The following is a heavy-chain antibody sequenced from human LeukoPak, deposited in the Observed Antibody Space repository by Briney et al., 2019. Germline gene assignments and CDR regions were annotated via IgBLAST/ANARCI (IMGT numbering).Heavy chain of an antibody. D-gene: IGHD6-19*01. Sequence: SVKVSCKASGGTFSSYAISWVRQAPGQGLEWMGGIIPIFGTANYAQKFQGRVTITADKSTSTAYMELSSLRSEDTAVYYRASARYSSGWFPFDYWGQGTLVTVSS. J-gene: IGHJ4*02. CDR1: GGTFSSYA. V-gene: IGHV1-69*06. CDR2: IIPIFGTA. CDR3: ASARYSSGWFPFDY.